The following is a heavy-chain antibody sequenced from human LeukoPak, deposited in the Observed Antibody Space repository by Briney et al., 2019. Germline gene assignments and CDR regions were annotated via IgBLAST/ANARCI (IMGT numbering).Heavy chain of an antibody. CDR2: ISSSSSTI. Sequence: SGGSLRLSCAASGFTFSSYSMNWVRQAPGKGLEWVSYISSSSSTIYYADSVKGRFTISRDNAKNPLYLQMNSLRAEDTAVYYCARVIDSSSSGEDYWGQGTLVTVSS. CDR1: GFTFSSYS. V-gene: IGHV3-48*01. CDR3: ARVIDSSSSGEDY. J-gene: IGHJ4*02. D-gene: IGHD6-6*01.